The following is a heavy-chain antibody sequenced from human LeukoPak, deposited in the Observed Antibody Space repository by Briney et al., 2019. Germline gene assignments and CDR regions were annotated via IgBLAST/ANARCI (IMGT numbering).Heavy chain of an antibody. CDR1: GLTFSSHW. V-gene: IGHV3-9*01. D-gene: IGHD1-1*01. Sequence: GGSLRLSCAASGLTFSSHWMHWVRQAPGKGLEWVSGISWNSGSIGYADSVKGRFTISRDNAKNSLYLQMNSLRAEDTALYYCAKDIKGTGTTFWFDPWGQGTLVTVSS. CDR2: ISWNSGSI. J-gene: IGHJ5*02. CDR3: AKDIKGTGTTFWFDP.